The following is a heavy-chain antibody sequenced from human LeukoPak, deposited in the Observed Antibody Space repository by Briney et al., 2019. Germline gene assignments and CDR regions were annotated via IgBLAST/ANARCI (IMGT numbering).Heavy chain of an antibody. CDR2: INPHSGGT. D-gene: IGHD3-22*01. J-gene: IGHJ4*02. CDR3: ARVGLYYHDGSGYPYYFDY. CDR1: RYTFTGYY. V-gene: IGHV1-2*02. Sequence: GASVKVSCKASRYTFTGYYIHWVRQVPGQGLEWLGCINPHSGGTSSAEKFQGRVTMTRDTSISTAYMELSGLRSDDTAVYFCARVGLYYHDGSGYPYYFDYWGQGTLVTVSS.